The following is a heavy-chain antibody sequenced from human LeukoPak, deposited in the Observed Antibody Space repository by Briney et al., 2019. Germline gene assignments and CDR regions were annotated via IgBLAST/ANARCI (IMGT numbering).Heavy chain of an antibody. V-gene: IGHV3-21*01. Sequence: PGGSLRLSCAASGFTFSSYSMNWVRQAPGKGLEWVSSISSSSSYIYYADSVKGRFTISRDNAKNSLYLQMNSLRAEDTAVYYCARVRESSYYDYVWGSYRYTADYWGQEPWSPSPQ. CDR2: ISSSSSYI. D-gene: IGHD3-16*02. CDR1: GFTFSSYS. CDR3: ARVRESSYYDYVWGSYRYTADY. J-gene: IGHJ4*01.